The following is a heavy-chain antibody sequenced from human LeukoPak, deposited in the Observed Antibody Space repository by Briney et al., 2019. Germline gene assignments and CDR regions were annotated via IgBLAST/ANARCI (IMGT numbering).Heavy chain of an antibody. CDR3: ARHRPLRDFGY. D-gene: IGHD5-12*01. J-gene: IGHJ4*02. V-gene: IGHV4-34*01. Sequence: SETLSLTCAVYDGSFSGYYWSWIRQPPGKGLEWIGEINHSGSTNYNPSLKSRVTISVDTSKNQFSLRLSSVTAADTAVYYCARHRPLRDFGYWGQGTLVTVSS. CDR2: INHSGST. CDR1: DGSFSGYY.